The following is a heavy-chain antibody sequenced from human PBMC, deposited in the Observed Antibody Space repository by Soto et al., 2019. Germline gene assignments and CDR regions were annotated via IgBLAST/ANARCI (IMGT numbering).Heavy chain of an antibody. J-gene: IGHJ5*01. Sequence: SETLSLTCSVSGGSISTVGHYWAWIRQPPGQALEYIGYIYKSTTTYYNPSFESRVAISLDTSKSQFSLNVTSVTAADTAVYFCARGRYCLTGRCFPNWFDSWGQGTLVTVSS. CDR1: GGSISTVGHY. CDR3: ARGRYCLTGRCFPNWFDS. V-gene: IGHV4-30-4*01. CDR2: IYKSTTT. D-gene: IGHD2-15*01.